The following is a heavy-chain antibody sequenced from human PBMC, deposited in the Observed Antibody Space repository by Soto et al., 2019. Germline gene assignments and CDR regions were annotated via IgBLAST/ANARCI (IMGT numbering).Heavy chain of an antibody. CDR1: GFTFSSYG. CDR3: AKEETVAGIDY. J-gene: IGHJ4*02. D-gene: IGHD6-19*01. V-gene: IGHV3-30*18. CDR2: ISYDGSNK. Sequence: GGSLRLSCAASGFTFSSYGMHWVRQAPGKGLEWVAVISYDGSNKYYADSVKGRFTISRDNSKNTLYLQMNSLRAEDTAVYYCAKEETVAGIDYWGQGTLVTVSS.